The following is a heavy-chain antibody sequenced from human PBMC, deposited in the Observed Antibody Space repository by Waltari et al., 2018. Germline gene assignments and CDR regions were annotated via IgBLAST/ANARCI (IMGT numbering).Heavy chain of an antibody. J-gene: IGHJ4*02. CDR3: ARLGDDYGDY. V-gene: IGHV1-69*13. Sequence: QVQLVQSGAEVKKPGSSVKVSCKASAGTFSSYAVSWVRQAPGQGLEWRGGIIPIVGTANYAQKFQGRVTITADDSTSTAYMELSSLRSEDTAVYYCARLGDDYGDYWGQGTLVTVSS. CDR2: IIPIVGTA. CDR1: AGTFSSYA.